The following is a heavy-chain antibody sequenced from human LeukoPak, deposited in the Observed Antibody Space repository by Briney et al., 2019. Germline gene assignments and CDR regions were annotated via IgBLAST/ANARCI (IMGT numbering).Heavy chain of an antibody. J-gene: IGHJ4*02. CDR3: ARDRTYYDSSGYYYY. CDR2: ISYDGSNK. Sequence: GGSLRLSCAASGFTFSSYAMHWVRQAPGKGLEWVAVISYDGSNKYYADSVKGRFTISRDNSKNTLYLQMNSLRAEDTAVYYCARDRTYYDSSGYYYYWGQGALVTVSS. D-gene: IGHD3-22*01. V-gene: IGHV3-30*04. CDR1: GFTFSSYA.